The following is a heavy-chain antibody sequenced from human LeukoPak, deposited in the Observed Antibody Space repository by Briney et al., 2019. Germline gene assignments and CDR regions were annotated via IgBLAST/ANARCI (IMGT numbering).Heavy chain of an antibody. CDR3: ARPSPSTDYYFDY. CDR1: GYSINNYW. D-gene: IGHD2-2*01. Sequence: GESLKISCKGSGYSINNYWIGWARQMPGKGLEWMGIIYPADSDIRYSPSFQGQVTISADKSISTAYLQWSSLKASDTAMYYCARPSPSTDYYFDYWGQGSLVTVSS. V-gene: IGHV5-51*01. J-gene: IGHJ4*02. CDR2: IYPADSDI.